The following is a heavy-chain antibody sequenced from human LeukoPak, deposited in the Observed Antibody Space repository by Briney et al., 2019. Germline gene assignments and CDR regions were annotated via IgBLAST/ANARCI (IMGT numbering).Heavy chain of an antibody. D-gene: IGHD3-10*01. CDR2: ISYSSSII. CDR3: AREVRDFGSGRRLLGDYMDV. CDR1: GFTFSSYS. Sequence: GGSLRLSCAASGFTFSSYSMNWVRQAPGKGLEWVSYISYSSSIINYADSVKGRFTISRDNAKNSLYLQMNSPRADDTAVYYCAREVRDFGSGRRLLGDYMDVWGKGTTVTVSS. J-gene: IGHJ6*03. V-gene: IGHV3-48*01.